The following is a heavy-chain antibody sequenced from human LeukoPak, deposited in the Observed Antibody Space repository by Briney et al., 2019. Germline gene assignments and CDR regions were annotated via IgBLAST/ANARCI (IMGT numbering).Heavy chain of an antibody. J-gene: IGHJ6*02. V-gene: IGHV1-3*01. Sequence: ASVKASCKASGYTFTSYAMHWVRQAPGPRLEWMGWINAGNGNTKYSQKFQGRVTITRDTSASTAYMELSSLRSEDTAVYYCAILGEYCSGGSCSLGYYYGMDVWGQGTTVTVSS. D-gene: IGHD2-15*01. CDR3: AILGEYCSGGSCSLGYYYGMDV. CDR2: INAGNGNT. CDR1: GYTFTSYA.